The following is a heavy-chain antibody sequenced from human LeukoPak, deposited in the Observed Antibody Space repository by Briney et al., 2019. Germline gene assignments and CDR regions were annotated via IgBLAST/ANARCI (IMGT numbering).Heavy chain of an antibody. CDR1: AYTLTELS. CDR3: ATGRGDYGYYFDY. J-gene: IGHJ4*02. V-gene: IGHV1-24*01. CDR2: FDPEDGET. D-gene: IGHD4-17*01. Sequence: GASVTVSFKVSAYTLTELSMHWVRQAPGKGGEWMGGFDPEDGETIYAQTFQGRVTMTEDTSTDTAYMELSSLRSEDTAVYYCATGRGDYGYYFDYWGQGTLVTVSS.